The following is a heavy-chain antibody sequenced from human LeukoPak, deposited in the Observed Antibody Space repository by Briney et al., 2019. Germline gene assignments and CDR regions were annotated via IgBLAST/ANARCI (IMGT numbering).Heavy chain of an antibody. CDR3: ARAPSIVLVPAAMASLDAPNYYYYMDV. V-gene: IGHV1-69*05. J-gene: IGHJ6*03. CDR2: IIPIFGTA. Sequence: ASVKVSCKASGGTFSSYAISWVRQAPGQGLEWMGGIIPIFGTANYAQKFQGRVTITTDESTSTAYMELSSLRSEDTAVYYCARAPSIVLVPAAMASLDAPNYYYYMDVWGKGTTVTVSS. CDR1: GGTFSSYA. D-gene: IGHD2-2*01.